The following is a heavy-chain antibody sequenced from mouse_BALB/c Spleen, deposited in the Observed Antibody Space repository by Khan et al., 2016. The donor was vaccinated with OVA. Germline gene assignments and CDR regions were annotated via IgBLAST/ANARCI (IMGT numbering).Heavy chain of an antibody. J-gene: IGHJ3*01. CDR1: GFTFRNYG. CDR2: ISSDGTYT. D-gene: IGHD4-1*01. Sequence: EVQGVESGGDLVKPGGSLKLSCAASGFTFRNYGMSWVRQTPDKRLEWVATISSDGTYTYYPDSVKGRFTISRNNAKNTLYLQMSSLKSEDTAMYYCTSHLTGSFAYWGQGTLVTVAA. CDR3: TSHLTGSFAY. V-gene: IGHV5-6*01.